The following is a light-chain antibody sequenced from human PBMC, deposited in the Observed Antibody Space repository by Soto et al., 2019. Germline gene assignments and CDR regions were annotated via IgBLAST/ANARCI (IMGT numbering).Light chain of an antibody. CDR2: DTS. Sequence: DIQMTQSPSSLSASVGDRVTITCQASQYISTYLNWYQHKSGKAPKLLIYDTSNLQAGVPSRFGGSGSGTDFTFTISSLQPEDIGTYYCQQYDNLFTFGPGTKVDIK. CDR3: QQYDNLFT. J-gene: IGKJ3*01. CDR1: QYISTY. V-gene: IGKV1-33*01.